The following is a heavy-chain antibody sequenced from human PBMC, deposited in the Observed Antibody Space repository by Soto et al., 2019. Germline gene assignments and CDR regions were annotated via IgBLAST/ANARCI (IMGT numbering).Heavy chain of an antibody. D-gene: IGHD3-9*01. V-gene: IGHV4-4*07. CDR2: IYTSGST. Sequence: PSETLSLTCTVSGGSISSYYWSWIRQPAGKGLEWIGRIYTSGSTNYNPSLKSRVTMSVDTSKNQFSLKLSSVTAADTAVYYCAGNYDILTGYSVRAHYYYYYGMDVWGQGTTVTVSS. CDR3: AGNYDILTGYSVRAHYYYYYGMDV. CDR1: GGSISSYY. J-gene: IGHJ6*02.